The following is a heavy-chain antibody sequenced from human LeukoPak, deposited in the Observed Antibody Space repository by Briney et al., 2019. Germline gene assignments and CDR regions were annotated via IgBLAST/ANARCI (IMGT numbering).Heavy chain of an antibody. CDR2: ISAYNGNT. D-gene: IGHD2-2*02. V-gene: IGHV1-18*01. Sequence: ASVKVSCKASGYTFTSYGISWVRQAPGQGLEWMGWISAYNGNTNYAQKLQGRVTMTTDTSTSTAYMELRSLRSDDTAVYYCARDGGPYCSSTSCYIKNRNGYWGQGTLVTVSS. CDR1: GYTFTSYG. CDR3: ARDGGPYCSSTSCYIKNRNGY. J-gene: IGHJ4*02.